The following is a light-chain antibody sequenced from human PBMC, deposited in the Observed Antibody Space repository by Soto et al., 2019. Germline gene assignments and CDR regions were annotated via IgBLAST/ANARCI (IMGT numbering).Light chain of an antibody. J-gene: IGKJ4*01. CDR1: QSISIW. Sequence: DIQMTQSPSTLSASVGDRVTITCRASQSISIWLAWYQQKSGKAPKLLIYKASSLESGVPSRFSGSGSGTDFTLTISSLQPDDFATYYCQQYNSYPLIFGGWTKVEIK. CDR2: KAS. V-gene: IGKV1-5*03. CDR3: QQYNSYPLI.